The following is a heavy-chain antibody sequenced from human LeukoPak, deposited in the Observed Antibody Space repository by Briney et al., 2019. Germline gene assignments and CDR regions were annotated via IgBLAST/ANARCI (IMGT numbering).Heavy chain of an antibody. D-gene: IGHD3-22*01. V-gene: IGHV1-46*01. CDR1: GYTLTSYY. CDR3: AREYSNNYYDSSGYCDY. J-gene: IGHJ4*02. Sequence: ASVKVSCKASGYTLTSYYMHWVRQAPGQGLEWMGIINPSGGSTSYAQKFQGRVTITADKSTSTAYMELSSLRSEDTAVYYCAREYSNNYYDSSGYCDYWGQGTLVTVSS. CDR2: INPSGGST.